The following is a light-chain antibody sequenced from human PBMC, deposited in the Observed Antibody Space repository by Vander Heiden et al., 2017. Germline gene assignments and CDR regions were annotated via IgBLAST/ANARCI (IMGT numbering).Light chain of an antibody. CDR3: QNWGTGIQV. J-gene: IGLJ2*01. CDR2: LNSDGSQ. CDR1: SGHSSYA. Sequence: QLVLTQSPSASASLGASVKLTCTLSSGHSSYAIAWPQQQPEKGPRYLMKLNSDGSQSKGDGIPDRFSGSSSGAERDLTISSLQSEDEADYYCQNWGTGIQVFGGGTKLTVL. V-gene: IGLV4-69*01.